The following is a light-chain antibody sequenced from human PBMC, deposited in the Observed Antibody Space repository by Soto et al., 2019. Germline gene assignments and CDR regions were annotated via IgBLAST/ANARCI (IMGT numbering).Light chain of an antibody. CDR2: DAS. V-gene: IGKV1-33*01. J-gene: IGKJ4*01. Sequence: DIQMTQSPSSLSASVGDRVTITCQASQDISNYLNWYQHKPGKAPKILIYDASTLETGVPSRFSGSGSVTDFTFTISSLQPEDIATYYCLQFHNLPTFGGGTKVEIK. CDR3: LQFHNLPT. CDR1: QDISNY.